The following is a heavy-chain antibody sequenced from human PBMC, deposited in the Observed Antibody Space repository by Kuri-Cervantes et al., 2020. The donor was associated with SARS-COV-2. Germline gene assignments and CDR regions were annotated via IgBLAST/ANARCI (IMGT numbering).Heavy chain of an antibody. D-gene: IGHD6-13*01. Sequence: ASVKVSCKVSGYTLTELSMHWVRQAPGKGLEWMGGFDPEDGETIYAQKFQGRVTMTEDTSTDTAYMELSSLRSEDTAAYYCATVPGIAAAGSISTWFDPWGQGTLVTVSS. J-gene: IGHJ5*02. V-gene: IGHV1-24*01. CDR2: FDPEDGET. CDR3: ATVPGIAAAGSISTWFDP. CDR1: GYTLTELS.